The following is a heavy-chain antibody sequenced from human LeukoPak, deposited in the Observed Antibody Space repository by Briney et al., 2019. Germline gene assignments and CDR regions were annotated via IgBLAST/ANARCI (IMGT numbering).Heavy chain of an antibody. V-gene: IGHV3-7*01. Sequence: GGSLRLSCAASGFTFSSYWMSWVRQAPGKGLEWVANIKQDGSEKYYGDSVKGRFTISRDNAKNSLYLQMNSLRAEDTAVYYCARVPSSGWSYYYYYYMDVWGKGTTVTVSS. D-gene: IGHD6-19*01. CDR1: GFTFSSYW. CDR2: IKQDGSEK. J-gene: IGHJ6*03. CDR3: ARVPSSGWSYYYYYYMDV.